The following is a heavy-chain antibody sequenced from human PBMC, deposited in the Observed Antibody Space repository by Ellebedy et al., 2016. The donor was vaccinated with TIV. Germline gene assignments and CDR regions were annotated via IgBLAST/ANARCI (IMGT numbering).Heavy chain of an antibody. J-gene: IGHJ6*03. V-gene: IGHV4-34*01. Sequence: SETLSLTXAVYGGSFSGYYWSWIRQPPGKGLEWIGEINHSGSTNYNPSLKSRVTISVDTSKNQFSLKLSSVTAADTAVYYCARGRGGRYYYYYYMDVWGKGTTVTVSS. D-gene: IGHD2-15*01. CDR1: GGSFSGYY. CDR3: ARGRGGRYYYYYYMDV. CDR2: INHSGST.